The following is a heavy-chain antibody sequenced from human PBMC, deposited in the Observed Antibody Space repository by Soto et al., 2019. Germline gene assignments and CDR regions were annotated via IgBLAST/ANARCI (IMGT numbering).Heavy chain of an antibody. Sequence: QVQLVQSGAEMKKPGSSVKVSCQSSGGTFNTYAMNWVRQAPGQGPEWMGDISPMFGAANYAPKFQGRVTITADESTGTSYMQLSSLTSEDPALYFCAREVQVHTPAFVYWGQGTLVKVSS. CDR1: GGTFNTYA. V-gene: IGHV1-69*19. J-gene: IGHJ4*02. CDR3: AREVQVHTPAFVY. D-gene: IGHD3-10*01. CDR2: ISPMFGAA.